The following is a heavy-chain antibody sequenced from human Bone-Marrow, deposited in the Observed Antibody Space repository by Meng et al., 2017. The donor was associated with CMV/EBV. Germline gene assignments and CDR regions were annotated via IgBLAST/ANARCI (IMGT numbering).Heavy chain of an antibody. Sequence: SETLSLTCTVSGGSISSGGYYWSWIRQHPGKGLEWIGYIYYSGGTYYNPSLKSRVTISVDTSKNQFSLKLSSVTAADTAVYYCARMGRLSFDYWGQGTLVTVSS. D-gene: IGHD5-12*01. CDR1: GGSISSGGYY. CDR2: IYYSGGT. V-gene: IGHV4-31*03. CDR3: ARMGRLSFDY. J-gene: IGHJ4*02.